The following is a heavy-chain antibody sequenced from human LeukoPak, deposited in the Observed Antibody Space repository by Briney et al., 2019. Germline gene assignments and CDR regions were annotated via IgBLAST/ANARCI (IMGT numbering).Heavy chain of an antibody. Sequence: ASVKVSCKASGYTFTSYDINWVRQATGQGLEWMGWMNPNSGDTGHAQKFQGRVTMTRDTSISTAYMELSRLRSDDTAVYYCARKGLATSVPFDYWGQGTLVTVSS. V-gene: IGHV1-8*01. CDR3: ARKGLATSVPFDY. CDR1: GYTFTSYD. CDR2: MNPNSGDT. D-gene: IGHD5-24*01. J-gene: IGHJ4*02.